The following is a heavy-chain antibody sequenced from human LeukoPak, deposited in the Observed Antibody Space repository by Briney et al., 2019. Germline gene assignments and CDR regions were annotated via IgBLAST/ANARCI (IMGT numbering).Heavy chain of an antibody. J-gene: IGHJ4*02. CDR2: ISGSGGST. CDR3: AKARRWELLGTQGYDY. V-gene: IGHV3-23*01. Sequence: PGGSLRLSCAASGFTFSSYAMSWVRQAPGKGLEWVSAISGSGGSTYYADSVKGRFTISRDNSKNTLYLQMNSLRAEDTAVYYCAKARRWELLGTQGYDYWGQGTLVTVSS. CDR1: GFTFSSYA. D-gene: IGHD1-26*01.